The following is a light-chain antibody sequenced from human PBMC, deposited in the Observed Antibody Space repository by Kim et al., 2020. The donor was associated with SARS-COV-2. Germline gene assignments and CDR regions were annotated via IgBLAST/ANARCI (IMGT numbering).Light chain of an antibody. CDR1: SGRIATNY. V-gene: IGLV6-57*03. J-gene: IGLJ3*02. CDR2: EDI. Sequence: GQQVTTACTRRSGRIATNYVQWCQQRPGSAPTPVIYEDIQRPSEVPDRFSGSIDSSSNSASLTISGLKTEDEADYYCQSYDSSNWVFGGGTQLTVL. CDR3: QSYDSSNWV.